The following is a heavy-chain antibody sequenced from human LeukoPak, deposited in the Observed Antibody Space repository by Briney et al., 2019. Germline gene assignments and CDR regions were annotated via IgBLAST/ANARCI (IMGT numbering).Heavy chain of an antibody. Sequence: SETLSLTCAVYGGSFSGYYWSWIRQPPGKGLEWIGEINHSGSTNYNPSLKSRVTISVDTSKNQFSLKLSSVTAADTAVYYCAGGELVAAAGFDYWGQGTLVTVSS. CDR2: INHSGST. CDR3: AGGELVAAAGFDY. CDR1: GGSFSGYY. D-gene: IGHD6-13*01. V-gene: IGHV4-34*01. J-gene: IGHJ4*02.